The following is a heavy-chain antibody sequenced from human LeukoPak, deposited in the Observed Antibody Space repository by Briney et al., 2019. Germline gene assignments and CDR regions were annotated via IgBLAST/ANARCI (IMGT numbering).Heavy chain of an antibody. CDR2: INAGNGNT. CDR1: GYTFTSYA. V-gene: IGHV1-3*01. D-gene: IGHD5-24*01. J-gene: IGHJ4*02. CDR3: AREIMATVTLDY. Sequence: PGASVKVSCKASGYTFTSYAMHWVRQAPGQRLEWMGWINAGNGNTKYSQKFKGRVTITRDTSASTAYMELSRLRSEDTAVYYCAREIMATVTLDYWGQGTLVTVSS.